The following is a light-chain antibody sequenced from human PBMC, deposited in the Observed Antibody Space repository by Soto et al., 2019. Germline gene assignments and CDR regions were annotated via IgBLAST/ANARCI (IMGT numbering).Light chain of an antibody. J-gene: IGLJ3*02. Sequence: QSARTQPPSASGSPGQSVPISCTGTSSDVGGYTYVSWYQQYPGRAPKLMIYEVTKRPSGVPDRFSGSKSGNTASLTVSGLQAEDEADYYCSSYAASNNFYFVFGGGTKLTVL. V-gene: IGLV2-8*01. CDR1: SSDVGGYTY. CDR3: SSYAASNNFYFV. CDR2: EVT.